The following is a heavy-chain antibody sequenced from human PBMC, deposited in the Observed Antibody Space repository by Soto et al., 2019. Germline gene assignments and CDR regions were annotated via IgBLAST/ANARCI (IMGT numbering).Heavy chain of an antibody. J-gene: IGHJ6*02. Sequence: GGSLRLSCAASGFTFSNYAMSWVRQAPGEGLEWVSGISGSGSNTYYADSVKGRFTISRDNSKNTLFLQMDSLRADDTALYYCAKDMVVAGLNKWVIYNGMDVWGQGTTVTVSS. D-gene: IGHD6-19*01. CDR3: AKDMVVAGLNKWVIYNGMDV. CDR2: ISGSGSNT. V-gene: IGHV3-23*01. CDR1: GFTFSNYA.